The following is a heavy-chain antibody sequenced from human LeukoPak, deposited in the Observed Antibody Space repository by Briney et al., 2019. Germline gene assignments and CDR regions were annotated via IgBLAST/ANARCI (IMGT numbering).Heavy chain of an antibody. J-gene: IGHJ4*02. Sequence: SETLSLTCAVYGGSFSGYYWSWIRQPPGKGLEWIGEINHCENTNYTPSLKNRVTRSVDTSKNQFSLKLSSVTAADTAVYYCARGRKEYYDSSRYFDYWGQRTPVTVSS. V-gene: IGHV4-34*01. CDR2: INHCENT. D-gene: IGHD3-22*01. CDR1: GGSFSGYY. CDR3: ARGRKEYYDSSRYFDY.